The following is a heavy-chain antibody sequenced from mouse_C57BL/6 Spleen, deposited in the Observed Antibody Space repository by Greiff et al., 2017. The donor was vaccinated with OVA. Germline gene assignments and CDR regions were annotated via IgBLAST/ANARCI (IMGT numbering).Heavy chain of an antibody. J-gene: IGHJ4*01. Sequence: VQLQQSGPELVKPGASVKISCKASGYAFSSSWMNWVKQRPGKGLEWIGRIYPGDGDTNYNGKFKGKATLTADKSSSTAYMQLSSLTSEDSAVYVCAFGSSPYAMDYWGQGTSVTVSS. V-gene: IGHV1-82*01. D-gene: IGHD1-1*01. CDR2: IYPGDGDT. CDR3: AFGSSPYAMDY. CDR1: GYAFSSSW.